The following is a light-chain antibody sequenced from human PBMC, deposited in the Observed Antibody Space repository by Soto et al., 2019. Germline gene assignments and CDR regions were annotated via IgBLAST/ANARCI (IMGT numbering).Light chain of an antibody. CDR1: QSISND. J-gene: IGKJ2*01. Sequence: DIQMTQSPSSLSASVGDTVTITCRASQSISNDLYWYQQKPGKAPKLLIYAASTLQGGVPPRFSGSGSGTDFTLTISSLQHEDFATYDCQQSYSTPPYTFGQGTRLEIK. CDR3: QQSYSTPPYT. CDR2: AAS. V-gene: IGKV1-39*01.